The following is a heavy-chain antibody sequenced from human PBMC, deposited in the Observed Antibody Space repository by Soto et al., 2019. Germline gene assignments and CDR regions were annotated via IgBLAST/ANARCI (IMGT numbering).Heavy chain of an antibody. Sequence: EVQLLESGGGLVQPGGSLRLSCAASGFTFPNYAMSWVRQAPGKGLEWVSVISGSGGSTDYADSVKGRFTISRDNSKNTLYLQMNSLRAEDTAVYYCSKPYYDFWSGYPRTSDYWGQGTLVTVSS. J-gene: IGHJ4*02. CDR1: GFTFPNYA. CDR3: SKPYYDFWSGYPRTSDY. CDR2: ISGSGGST. D-gene: IGHD3-3*01. V-gene: IGHV3-23*01.